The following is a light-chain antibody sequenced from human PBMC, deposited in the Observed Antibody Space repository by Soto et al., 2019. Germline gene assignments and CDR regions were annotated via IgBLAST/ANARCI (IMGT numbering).Light chain of an antibody. CDR3: CAFVRSNALL. J-gene: IGLJ2*01. CDR1: SSDVGFFK. V-gene: IGLV2-23*01. Sequence: QSALTQPASVSGSPGQSITISCTGTSSDVGFFKLMIFEVTNRPSGVSIRFSGSKSGNTASLTISGLQAEDEADYYCCAFVRSNALLFGGGTKLTVL. CDR2: EVT.